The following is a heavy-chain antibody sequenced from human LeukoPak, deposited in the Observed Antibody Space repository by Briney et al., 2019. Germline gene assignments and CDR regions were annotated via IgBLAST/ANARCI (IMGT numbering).Heavy chain of an antibody. D-gene: IGHD2-15*01. V-gene: IGHV3-33*01. J-gene: IGHJ4*02. CDR2: IWKDGSQT. Sequence: GGSPRLSCIASGFTFSDDGMHWVRQAPGKGLEWVALIWKDGSQTFYGDSVKGRFIISRDNSRNTLDLQMNSLSAEDTAVYYCVREGIGGTSYRGNFDYWGQGTLVTVSS. CDR3: VREGIGGTSYRGNFDY. CDR1: GFTFSDDG.